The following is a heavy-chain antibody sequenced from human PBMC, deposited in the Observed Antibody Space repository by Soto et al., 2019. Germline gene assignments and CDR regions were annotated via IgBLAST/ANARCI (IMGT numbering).Heavy chain of an antibody. CDR2: INHSGST. V-gene: IGHV4-34*01. CDR1: GGSFSGYY. CDR3: ARGYYDFWSGYYDYYYMDV. J-gene: IGHJ6*03. Sequence: SETLSLTCAVYGGSFSGYYWSWIRQPPGKGLEWIGEINHSGSTNYNPSLKSRVTISVDTSKNQFSLKLSSVTAADTAVYYCARGYYDFWSGYYDYYYMDVWGKGTTVTVSS. D-gene: IGHD3-3*01.